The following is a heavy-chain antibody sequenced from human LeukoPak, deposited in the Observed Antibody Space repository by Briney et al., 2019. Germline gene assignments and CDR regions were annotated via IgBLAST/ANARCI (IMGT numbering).Heavy chain of an antibody. CDR1: GYTFTSYY. J-gene: IGHJ5*02. Sequence: ASVTVCCKASGYTFTSYYMHWVRQAPGQGLEWMGIINPSGGSTSYAQKFQGRVTMTRDTSTSTVYMELSSLRSEDTAVYYCAGQLWFGGDWFDPWSQGTLVTVSS. D-gene: IGHD3-10*01. CDR2: INPSGGST. V-gene: IGHV1-46*01. CDR3: AGQLWFGGDWFDP.